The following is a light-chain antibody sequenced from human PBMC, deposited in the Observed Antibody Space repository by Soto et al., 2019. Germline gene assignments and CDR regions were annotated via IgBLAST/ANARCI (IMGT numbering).Light chain of an antibody. Sequence: EIVLTQSPGTLSVSPGERATLSCRASQSVSSSYLAWYQQKPGQAPRLLIYGASSRATGIPDRFSGSGSGTDFTLTISRLEPEDFAVYYCQQYGSSPLVTFGQGTRLEIK. CDR2: GAS. J-gene: IGKJ5*01. V-gene: IGKV3-20*01. CDR3: QQYGSSPLVT. CDR1: QSVSSSY.